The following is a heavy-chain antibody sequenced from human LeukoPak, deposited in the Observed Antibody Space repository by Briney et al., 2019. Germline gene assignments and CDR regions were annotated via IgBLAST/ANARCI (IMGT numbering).Heavy chain of an antibody. CDR3: ARGDDIDAFDI. D-gene: IGHD2-21*01. CDR2: ISSSSSYT. V-gene: IGHV3-11*06. J-gene: IGHJ3*02. CDR1: GFTFSDYY. Sequence: GGSLRLSCAASGFTFSDYYMSWIRQAPGKGLEWVSYISSSSSYTNYADSVKGRFTISRDNAKNSLCLQMNSLRAEDTAVYYCARGDDIDAFDIWGQGTMVTVSS.